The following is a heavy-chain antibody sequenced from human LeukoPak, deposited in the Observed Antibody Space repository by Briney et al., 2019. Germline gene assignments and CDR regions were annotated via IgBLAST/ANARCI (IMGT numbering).Heavy chain of an antibody. CDR1: GFTFSSYS. V-gene: IGHV3-21*01. J-gene: IGHJ4*02. CDR3: AKDIGAPLELYYGSGYYFDY. Sequence: PGGSLRLSCAASGFTFSSYSMNWVRQAPGKGLEWVSSISSSSSYIYYADSVKGRFTISRDNAKNSLYLQMNSLRAEDTAVYYCAKDIGAPLELYYGSGYYFDYWGQGTLVTVSS. D-gene: IGHD3-10*01. CDR2: ISSSSSYI.